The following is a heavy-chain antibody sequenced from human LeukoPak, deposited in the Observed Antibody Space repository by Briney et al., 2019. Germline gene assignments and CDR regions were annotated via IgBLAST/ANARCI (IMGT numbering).Heavy chain of an antibody. V-gene: IGHV3-33*01. CDR3: ARDYIAVAGTPAGY. CDR1: GFTFSSYG. D-gene: IGHD6-19*01. J-gene: IGHJ4*02. Sequence: PGGSLRLSCAASGFTFSSYGVDWVRQAPGKGLEWVAVIWYDGSNKYYADSVKGRFTVSRDNSKTTLYLQMNRLTADATAVYSCARDYIAVAGTPAGYWGQGTLVTVSS. CDR2: IWYDGSNK.